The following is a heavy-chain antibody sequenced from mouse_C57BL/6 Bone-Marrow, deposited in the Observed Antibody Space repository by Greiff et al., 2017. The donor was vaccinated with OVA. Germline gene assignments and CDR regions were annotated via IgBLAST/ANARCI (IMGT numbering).Heavy chain of an antibody. CDR1: GYTFTDYY. CDR2: INPNNGGT. D-gene: IGHD4-1*01. Sequence: EVQLQQSGPELVKPGASVKISCKASGYTFTDYYMNWVKQSHGKSLEWIGDINPNNGGTSYNQKFKGKATLTVDKSSRTAYMELRSLTSEDSAVYYCARPILGFHWYFDVWGTGTTVTVSS. V-gene: IGHV1-26*01. J-gene: IGHJ1*03. CDR3: ARPILGFHWYFDV.